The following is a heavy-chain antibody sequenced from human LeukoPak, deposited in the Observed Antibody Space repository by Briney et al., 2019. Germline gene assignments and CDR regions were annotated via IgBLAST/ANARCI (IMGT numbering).Heavy chain of an antibody. CDR1: GGTFSSYA. D-gene: IGHD6-13*01. J-gene: IGHJ6*03. CDR3: AREGYSSSATTSYYYYYYMDA. V-gene: IGHV1-69*06. CDR2: IIPIFGTA. Sequence: SVKVSCKASGGTFSSYAISWVRQAPGQGLEWMGGIIPIFGTANYAQKFQGRVTITADKSTSTAYMELSSLRSEDTAVYYCAREGYSSSATTSYYYYYYMDAWGKGTTVTVSS.